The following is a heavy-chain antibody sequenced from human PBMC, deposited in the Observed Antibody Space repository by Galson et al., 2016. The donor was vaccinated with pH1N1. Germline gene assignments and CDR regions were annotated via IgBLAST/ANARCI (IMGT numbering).Heavy chain of an antibody. J-gene: IGHJ6*02. V-gene: IGHV3-48*03. CDR2: ITTSGDSL. CDR3: ARDYYYHYGMDV. CDR1: GFTFSGFE. Sequence: LRLSCAASGFTFSGFEMNWVRQAPGKGLEWISYITTSGDSLYYADSVKGRFTISRDNAKNSLYLQMNSLRVEDTAVYYCARDYYYHYGMDVWGQGTTVTVSS.